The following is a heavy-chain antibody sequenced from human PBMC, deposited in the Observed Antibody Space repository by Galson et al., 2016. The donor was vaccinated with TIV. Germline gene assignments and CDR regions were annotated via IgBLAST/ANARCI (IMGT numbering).Heavy chain of an antibody. J-gene: IGHJ4*02. CDR3: IRDLGRLRDF. D-gene: IGHD7-27*01. CDR1: GNIFTRDY. Sequence: SVKVSCKASGNIFTRDYVHWVRQAPGQGLERMGVIDPTYGGTTFAQKFQALVTITRDTSTSTVYMEVSGLKSDDTAVYYCIRDLGRLRDFWGQGTLVTVSS. CDR2: IDPTYGGT. V-gene: IGHV1-46*03.